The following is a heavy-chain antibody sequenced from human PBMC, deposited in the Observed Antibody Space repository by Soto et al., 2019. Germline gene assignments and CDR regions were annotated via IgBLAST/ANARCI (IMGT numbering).Heavy chain of an antibody. CDR3: ARRYSSGWTYWYFDL. V-gene: IGHV3-7*03. CDR1: GFTFSSYW. Sequence: PGGSLRLSCAASGFTFSSYWMSWVRQAPGKGLEWVANIKQDGSEKYYVDSVKGRFTISRDNAKNSLYLQMNSLRAEDTAVYYCARRYSSGWTYWYFDLWGRGTLVTVSS. D-gene: IGHD6-19*01. CDR2: IKQDGSEK. J-gene: IGHJ2*01.